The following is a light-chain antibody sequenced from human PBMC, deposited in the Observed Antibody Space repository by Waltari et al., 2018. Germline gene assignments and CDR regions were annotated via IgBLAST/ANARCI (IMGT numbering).Light chain of an antibody. J-gene: IGKJ3*01. V-gene: IGKV2-28*01. Sequence: DIVMTQSPLSLPVTPGEPASISCRSSQSLLHSNVYNYLDWYLQKPGQSPQLLIYLGSNRASGVPDRLSGSGSGTDFTLKIRRVEAEDVGVYYCMQALQTPRSFGPGTKVDIK. CDR3: MQALQTPRS. CDR2: LGS. CDR1: QSLLHSNVYNY.